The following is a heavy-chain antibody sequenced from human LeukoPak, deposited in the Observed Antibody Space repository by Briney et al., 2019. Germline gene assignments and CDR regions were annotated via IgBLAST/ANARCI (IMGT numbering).Heavy chain of an antibody. CDR3: ARGTVVTPDY. CDR2: INSDGSST. J-gene: IGHJ4*02. V-gene: IGHV3-74*01. CDR1: GFTFSSYW. D-gene: IGHD4-23*01. Sequence: GGSLRLSCAASGFTFSSYWMHWVRQAPGEGLVWVSRINSDGSSTSYADSVKGRFTISRDNAKNTLYLQMNSLRAEDTAVYYCARGTVVTPDYWGQGTLVTVSS.